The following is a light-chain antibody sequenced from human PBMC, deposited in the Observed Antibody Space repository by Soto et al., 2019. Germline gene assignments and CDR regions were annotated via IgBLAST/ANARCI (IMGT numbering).Light chain of an antibody. J-gene: IGKJ2*01. Sequence: EIQMTQSPSTLSASVGDRVTITCRASQSISTHLAWYQQKPGKAPEVLIYDASTLESGVPSRFSGSVSGTKFPLTISSLQPDDFALYYCKQYSSNLYTFGQGPKLEIK. CDR1: QSISTH. CDR2: DAS. V-gene: IGKV1-5*01. CDR3: KQYSSNLYT.